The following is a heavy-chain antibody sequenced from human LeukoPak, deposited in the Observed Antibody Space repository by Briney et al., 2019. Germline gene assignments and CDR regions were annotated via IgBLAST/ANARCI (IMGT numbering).Heavy chain of an antibody. J-gene: IGHJ6*02. Sequence: ASVKVSCKVSGYTLTELSMHWVRQAPGKGLEWMGGFDPEDGETIYAQKFQGRVTMTEDTSTDTAYMELNSLRSDDTAVYYCATDPGEIVPAAKGPRGDYCYGMDVWGQGTTVTVSS. D-gene: IGHD2-2*01. CDR3: ATDPGEIVPAAKGPRGDYCYGMDV. CDR2: FDPEDGET. CDR1: GYTLTELS. V-gene: IGHV1-24*01.